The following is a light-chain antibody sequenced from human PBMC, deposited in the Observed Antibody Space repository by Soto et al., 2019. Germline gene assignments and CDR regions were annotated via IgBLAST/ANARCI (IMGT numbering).Light chain of an antibody. Sequence: DIVMTQSPDSLAVSLGERATINGKSSQSVLYSSNNENYLAWYQQKPGQPPKLLIYWASTRESGVPDRFSGSGSGTDFTLTISSLQAEDVAVYYCQQYYSTPLTFGGGTKVEI. CDR3: QQYYSTPLT. J-gene: IGKJ4*01. CDR1: QSVLYSSNNENY. CDR2: WAS. V-gene: IGKV4-1*01.